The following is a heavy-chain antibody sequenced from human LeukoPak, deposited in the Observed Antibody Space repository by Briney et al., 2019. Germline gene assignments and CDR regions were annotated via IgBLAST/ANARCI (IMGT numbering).Heavy chain of an antibody. CDR3: ARGHCTSTSCYGVAAFDI. CDR1: GFTFDDYG. CDR2: INWNGGST. Sequence: PGGSRRLSCAASGFTFDDYGMSWVRQAPGKGLEWVSGINWNGGSTGYADSVKGRFTISRNNAKHSLYLQMNSLRAEDTALYYCARGHCTSTSCYGVAAFDIWGQGTMVTVSS. D-gene: IGHD2-2*01. J-gene: IGHJ3*02. V-gene: IGHV3-20*04.